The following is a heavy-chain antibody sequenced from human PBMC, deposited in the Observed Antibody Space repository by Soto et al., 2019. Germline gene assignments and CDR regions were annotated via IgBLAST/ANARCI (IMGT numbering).Heavy chain of an antibody. CDR2: IYYSGST. V-gene: IGHV4-30-4*01. D-gene: IGHD3-22*01. CDR1: GGSISSGDYY. Sequence: QVQLQESGPGLVKPSQTLSLTCTVSGGSISSGDYYWRWIRQPPGKGLEWIGYIYYSGSTYYDPSLKSRFTKSVETSKSEVSLKLSYGTAAGTAVYSCARADYYYDSSGYYAARDAFDMWRKGTMVSVSS. CDR3: ARADYYYDSSGYYAARDAFDM. J-gene: IGHJ3*02.